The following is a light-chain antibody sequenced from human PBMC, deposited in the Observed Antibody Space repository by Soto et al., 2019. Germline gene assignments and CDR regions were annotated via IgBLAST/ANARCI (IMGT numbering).Light chain of an antibody. J-gene: IGKJ5*01. CDR3: QQYNTWPIT. CDR2: GAS. CDR1: QNINSD. V-gene: IGKV3D-15*01. Sequence: EIVMTQSPATLSVSPGESATLSCRASQNINSDLAWYVQKPGQAPRRVIYGASTWGTDVPPRFTGSGSGTEFTRTLSGLQSEDFAVYYCQQYNTWPITFGQGTRL.